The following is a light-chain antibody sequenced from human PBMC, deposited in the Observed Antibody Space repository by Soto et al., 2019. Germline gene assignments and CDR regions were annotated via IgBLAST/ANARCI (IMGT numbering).Light chain of an antibody. CDR2: AIS. V-gene: IGKV1-39*01. J-gene: IGKJ1*01. Sequence: DIQMTQSPSSLSASVGDSVTISCRAGQTINTYLTWYQQKPGQAPKVLIFAISTLQPGVPSRFRGSGSGTEFSLTISSLQPEDAATYYCQQRYSMPPWTFGQGTKVQIK. CDR1: QTINTY. CDR3: QQRYSMPPWT.